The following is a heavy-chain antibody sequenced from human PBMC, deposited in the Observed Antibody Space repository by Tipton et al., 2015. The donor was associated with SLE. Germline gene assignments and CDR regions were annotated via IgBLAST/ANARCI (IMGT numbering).Heavy chain of an antibody. CDR2: IYYSGGT. D-gene: IGHD2-21*02. Sequence: TLSLTCTASGGSITTYYWSWIRQPPGKGLEWIGYIYYSGGTYYTPSLESRVVISRDTSKNQFSLRLTSVTSADTAIYYCAREEVKTDCGGDCPRYFGYWGQGTLITVSS. J-gene: IGHJ4*02. V-gene: IGHV4-59*06. CDR3: AREEVKTDCGGDCPRYFGY. CDR1: GGSITTYY.